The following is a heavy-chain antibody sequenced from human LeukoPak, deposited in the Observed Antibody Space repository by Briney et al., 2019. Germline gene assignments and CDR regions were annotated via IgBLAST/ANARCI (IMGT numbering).Heavy chain of an antibody. CDR1: GFTFSSYS. J-gene: IGHJ6*03. D-gene: IGHD6-13*01. V-gene: IGHV3-21*01. CDR3: ARDSSSWLYYYYYYMDV. Sequence: GGPLRLSCAASGFTFSSYSMNWVRQAPGKGLEWVSSISSSSSYIYYADSVKGRFTISRDNAKNSLYLQMNSLRAEDTAVYYCARDSSSWLYYYYYYMDVWGKGTTVTVSS. CDR2: ISSSSSYI.